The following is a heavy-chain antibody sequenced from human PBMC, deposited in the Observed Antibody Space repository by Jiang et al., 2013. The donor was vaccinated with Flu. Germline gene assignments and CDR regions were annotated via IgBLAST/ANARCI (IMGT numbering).Heavy chain of an antibody. CDR2: TYYRSQWST. D-gene: IGHD5-12*01. CDR1: GDSVSTKSAD. V-gene: IGHV6-1*01. Sequence: QTLSLTCAISGDSVSTKSADWNWFRQSPSRGLEWLGRTYYRSQWSTDYAVSMKGRITINPDTSKNQFSLHLNSVTPQDTAVYYCARKVAGGALDYWGQGTLVTVSS. CDR3: ARKVAGGALDY. J-gene: IGHJ4*02.